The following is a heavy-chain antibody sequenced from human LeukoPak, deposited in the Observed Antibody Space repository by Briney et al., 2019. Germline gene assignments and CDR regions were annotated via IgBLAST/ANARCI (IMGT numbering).Heavy chain of an antibody. Sequence: PSETLSLTCAVSGGSFSGYYWSWIRQPPGKGLEWIGESNHSGSTNYNPSLKSRVIISVDTSKNQVSLKLTSVTAADTAVYFCARVTSWHFDYWGQGTLVTVSS. CDR1: GGSFSGYY. CDR2: SNHSGST. J-gene: IGHJ4*02. V-gene: IGHV4-34*01. CDR3: ARVTSWHFDY.